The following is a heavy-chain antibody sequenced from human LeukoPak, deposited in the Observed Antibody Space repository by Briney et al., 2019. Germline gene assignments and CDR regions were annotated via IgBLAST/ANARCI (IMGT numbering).Heavy chain of an antibody. V-gene: IGHV3-15*01. Sequence: GGSLRLSCAASGFTFSNAWMSWARQAPGKGLEWVGRIKSKTDGGTTDYAAPVKGRFTISRDDSKNTLYLQMNSLKTEDTAVYYCTTAAVLSVQNFDYWGQGTLVTVSS. CDR2: IKSKTDGGTT. CDR3: TTAAVLSVQNFDY. CDR1: GFTFSNAW. J-gene: IGHJ4*02. D-gene: IGHD2-15*01.